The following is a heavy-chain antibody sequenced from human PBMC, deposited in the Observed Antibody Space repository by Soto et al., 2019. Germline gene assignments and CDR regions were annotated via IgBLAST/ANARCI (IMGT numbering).Heavy chain of an antibody. J-gene: IGHJ6*02. V-gene: IGHV1-2*02. CDR1: GYTFSDNH. CDR2: INPNSGGT. Sequence: QVQLVQSGAEVKKPGASVTVSCKASGYTFSDNHIHWLRQAPGQRPEWMGWINPNSGGTNFAEKFQGRVTMTTDASTTTAYMELSSLRTDDTSVYYCARRKLAIIVVADYYWMDVWGQGTRVIVSS. CDR3: ARRKLAIIVVADYYWMDV. D-gene: IGHD3-22*01.